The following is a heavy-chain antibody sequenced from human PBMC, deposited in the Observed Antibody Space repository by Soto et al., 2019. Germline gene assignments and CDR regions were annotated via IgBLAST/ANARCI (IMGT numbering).Heavy chain of an antibody. V-gene: IGHV4-39*01. CDR2: IYYSGST. D-gene: IGHD3-3*01. Sequence: WETLCLTCTVSGGSIRSSSYYWGWIRQPPGKGLEWIGSIYYSGSTYYNPSLKSRVTISVDTSKNQFSLKLSSVTAADTAVYYCARLPTLYYDFWSRPRTNPHGYYYYMDVWGKGTTVTVSS. CDR1: GGSIRSSSYY. CDR3: ARLPTLYYDFWSRPRTNPHGYYYYMDV. J-gene: IGHJ6*03.